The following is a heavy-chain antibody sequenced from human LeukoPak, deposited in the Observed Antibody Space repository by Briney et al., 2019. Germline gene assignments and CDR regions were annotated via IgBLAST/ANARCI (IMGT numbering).Heavy chain of an antibody. CDR3: ARARRSGGITMVRGVKDRGWFDS. CDR1: GFTFSNYG. V-gene: IGHV3-23*01. D-gene: IGHD3-10*01. Sequence: GGSLRLSCAASGFTFSNYGMSWVRQAPGKGLEWVSAISGSGGRTYHADSVKGRFTISRDNSKNTLYLQMNSLRAEDTAVYYCARARRSGGITMVRGVKDRGWFDSWGQGILVTVSS. CDR2: ISGSGGRT. J-gene: IGHJ5*01.